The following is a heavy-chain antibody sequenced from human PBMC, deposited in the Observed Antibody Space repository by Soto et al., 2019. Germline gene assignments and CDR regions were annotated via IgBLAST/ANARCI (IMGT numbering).Heavy chain of an antibody. J-gene: IGHJ4*02. CDR2: IYSDGST. CDR1: GFTVNNNY. Sequence: EVQLVESGGGLVQPGGSLRLSCAVSGFTVNNNYMSWVRQAPGKGLEWVSVIYSDGSTYYADSVQGRFTVSRDTSRNTPYLQMNSLRAEDTAVYYCTRDSSYYGSGRGVLDYWGQGTLVTVSS. CDR3: TRDSSYYGSGRGVLDY. V-gene: IGHV3-66*01. D-gene: IGHD3-10*01.